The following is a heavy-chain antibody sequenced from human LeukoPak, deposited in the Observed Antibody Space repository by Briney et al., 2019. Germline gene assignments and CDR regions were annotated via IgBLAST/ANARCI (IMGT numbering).Heavy chain of an antibody. Sequence: PSETLSLTCTVSGGSISSSSYYWGWIRQPPGKGLEWIGSIYHSGSTYYNPSLKSRVSISLETSKNQFSLKLSSVTAADTAVYYCARRLRGWYFDLWGRGTLVTVSS. CDR1: GGSISSSSYY. J-gene: IGHJ2*01. V-gene: IGHV4-39*07. CDR2: IYHSGST. CDR3: ARRLRGWYFDL. D-gene: IGHD6-25*01.